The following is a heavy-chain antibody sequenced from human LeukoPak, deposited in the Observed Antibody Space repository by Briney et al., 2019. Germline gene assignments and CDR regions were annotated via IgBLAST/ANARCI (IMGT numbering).Heavy chain of an antibody. Sequence: SETLSLTCAVSGGSISSSNWWSWVRQPPGQGLEWIGEIYHSGSTNYNPSLKSRVTISVDTSKNQFSLKLSSVTAADTAVYYCASFNSTFDYWGQGTLVTVSS. CDR3: ASFNSTFDY. D-gene: IGHD2-21*01. V-gene: IGHV4-4*02. CDR1: GGSISSSNW. CDR2: IYHSGST. J-gene: IGHJ4*02.